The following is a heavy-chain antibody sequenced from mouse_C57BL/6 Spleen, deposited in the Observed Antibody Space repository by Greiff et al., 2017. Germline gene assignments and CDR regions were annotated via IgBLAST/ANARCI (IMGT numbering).Heavy chain of an antibody. J-gene: IGHJ2*01. V-gene: IGHV1-82*01. Sequence: VQLQQSGPELVKPGASVKISCKASGYAFSSSWMNWVKQRPGKGLEWIGRIYPGVGDTNYNGKFKGKATLTADKSSSTAYMQLSSLTYEDSAVCVGARERDYDDDDWGKGTTLTVYS. CDR3: ARERDYDDDD. CDR1: GYAFSSSW. D-gene: IGHD2-4*01. CDR2: IYPGVGDT.